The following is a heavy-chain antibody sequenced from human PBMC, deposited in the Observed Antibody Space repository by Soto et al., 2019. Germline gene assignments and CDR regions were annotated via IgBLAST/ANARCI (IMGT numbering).Heavy chain of an antibody. Sequence: ASVKVSCKASGYTFTSYAMNWVRQAPGQGLEWMGWINTNTGNPTYAQGFTGRSVFSLDTSVSTAYLQICSLKAEDTAVYYCARGPFLHLGELSLNDYWGQGTLVTVSS. CDR2: INTNTGNP. CDR1: GYTFTSYA. V-gene: IGHV7-4-1*01. J-gene: IGHJ4*02. D-gene: IGHD3-16*02. CDR3: ARGPFLHLGELSLNDY.